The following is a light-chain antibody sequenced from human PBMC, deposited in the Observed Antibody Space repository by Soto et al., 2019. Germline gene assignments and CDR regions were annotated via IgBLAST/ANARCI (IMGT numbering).Light chain of an antibody. J-gene: IGKJ4*01. CDR2: AAS. CDR3: QQLDSYLT. Sequence: DIRMTQSPSTLSASVGDRVTITCRASQTITRWMAWYQQKPGKAPELLIYAASTLQTGVPSRFSGSGSGTDFTLTISSLQPEDFATYYCQQLDSYLTFGGGTKVDI. V-gene: IGKV1-5*01. CDR1: QTITRW.